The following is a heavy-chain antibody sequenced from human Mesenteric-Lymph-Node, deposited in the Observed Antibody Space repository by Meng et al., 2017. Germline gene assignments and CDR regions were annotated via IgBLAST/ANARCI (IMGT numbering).Heavy chain of an antibody. V-gene: IGHV4-59*08. Sequence: GKLAEWGPGLVPPSGTLSRTCTVSGGSVSGNYWSWIRQHPGKGLEWIGYIYYSGNTYYNPSLKSRVTISVDTSKNQFSLKLSSVTAEDTAVYYCARHGRGWFDPWGQGTLVTVSS. CDR1: GGSVSGNY. J-gene: IGHJ5*02. CDR3: ARHGRGWFDP. CDR2: IYYSGNT. D-gene: IGHD3-10*01.